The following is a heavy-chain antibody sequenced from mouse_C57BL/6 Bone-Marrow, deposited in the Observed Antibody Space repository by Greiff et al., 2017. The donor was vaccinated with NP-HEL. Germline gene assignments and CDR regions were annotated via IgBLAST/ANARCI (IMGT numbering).Heavy chain of an antibody. CDR1: GYAFSSSW. D-gene: IGHD1-1*01. J-gene: IGHJ1*03. V-gene: IGHV1-82*01. Sequence: QVQLQQSGPELVKPGASVKLSCKASGYAFSSSWMNWVKQRPGKGLEWIGRIYPGDGDSNYNGKFKGKATLTADKSSSTAYMQLSSLTSEDSAVYFCARYRYWYFDVWGTGTTVTVSA. CDR2: IYPGDGDS. CDR3: ARYRYWYFDV.